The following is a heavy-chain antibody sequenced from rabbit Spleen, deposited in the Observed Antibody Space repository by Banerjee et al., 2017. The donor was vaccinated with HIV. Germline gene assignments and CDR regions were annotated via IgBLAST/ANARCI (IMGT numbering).Heavy chain of an antibody. D-gene: IGHD2-1*01. CDR1: GFSFSNKAV. J-gene: IGHJ4*01. CDR3: ARSGGDIYDFKL. CDR2: INAITGKA. V-gene: IGHV1S45*01. Sequence: QEQLVESGGGLVKPEGSLKLSCTASGFSFSNKAVMCWVRQAPGKGLEWITCINAITGKAVYASWAKGRFTFSKTSSTTVTLQMTSLTAADTATYFCARSGGDIYDFKLWGPGTLVTVS.